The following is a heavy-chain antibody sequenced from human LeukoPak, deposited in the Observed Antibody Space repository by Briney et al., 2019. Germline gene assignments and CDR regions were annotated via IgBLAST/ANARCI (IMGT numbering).Heavy chain of an antibody. J-gene: IGHJ4*02. CDR2: INHSGST. Sequence: SETLSLTCAVYGGSFSGYYWSWIRQPPGKGLEWIGEINHSGSTNYNPSLKSRVTISVDTSKNQFSLKLSSVTAADTAVYHCARIVGATDYWGQGTLVTVSS. D-gene: IGHD1-26*01. CDR3: ARIVGATDY. V-gene: IGHV4-34*01. CDR1: GGSFSGYY.